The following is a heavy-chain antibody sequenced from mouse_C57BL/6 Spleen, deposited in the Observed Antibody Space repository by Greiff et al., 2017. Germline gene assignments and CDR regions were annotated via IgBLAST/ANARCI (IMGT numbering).Heavy chain of an antibody. CDR3: ASLMVTTRDYAMDY. CDR1: GFSLTSYG. Sequence: VQLQQSGPGLVQPSQSLSITCTVSGFSLTSYGVHWVRQSPGKGLEWLGVIWSGGSTDYNAAFISRLSISKDNSKSQVFFKMNSLQADDTAIYYCASLMVTTRDYAMDYWGQGTSVTVSS. J-gene: IGHJ4*01. V-gene: IGHV2-2*01. D-gene: IGHD2-2*01. CDR2: IWSGGST.